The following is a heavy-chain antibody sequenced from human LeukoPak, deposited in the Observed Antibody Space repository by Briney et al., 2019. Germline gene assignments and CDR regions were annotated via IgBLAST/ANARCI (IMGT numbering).Heavy chain of an antibody. CDR2: INPNSGGT. J-gene: IGHJ3*02. V-gene: IGHV1-2*04. CDR3: ARAAAAGTSHDAFDI. Sequence: ASVKVSCKASGYTFTVYYMHWVRQAPGQGLEWMGWINPNSGGTNYAQKFQGWVTMTRDTSISTAYMELSRLRSDDTAVYYCARAAAAGTSHDAFDIWGQGTMVTVSS. D-gene: IGHD6-13*01. CDR1: GYTFTVYY.